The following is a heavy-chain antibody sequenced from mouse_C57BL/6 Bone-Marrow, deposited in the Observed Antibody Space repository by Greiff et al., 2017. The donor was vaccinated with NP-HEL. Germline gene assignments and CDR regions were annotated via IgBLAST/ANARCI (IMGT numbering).Heavy chain of an antibody. CDR1: GYSIISGYY. J-gene: IGHJ3*01. Sequence: DVKLEESGPGLVKPSQSLSLTCSVTGYSIISGYYWNWIRQFPGNKLEWMAYISYDGSNNYNPSLQNRISITRDISKNQFFLKLTSVTTEDTATYYCAREGGYYGSPFAYWGQGTLVTVSA. V-gene: IGHV3-6*01. CDR2: ISYDGSN. CDR3: AREGGYYGSPFAY. D-gene: IGHD1-1*01.